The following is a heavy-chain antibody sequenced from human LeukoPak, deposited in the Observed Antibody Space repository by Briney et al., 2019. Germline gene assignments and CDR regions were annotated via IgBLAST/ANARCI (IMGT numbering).Heavy chain of an antibody. J-gene: IGHJ4*02. CDR3: ARAPHWDRPFDY. CDR1: GDSISSFY. D-gene: IGHD7-27*01. CDR2: IYYGGST. V-gene: IGHV4-59*01. Sequence: SETLSLTCTVSGDSISSFYWSWIRQPPGKGLECIGYIYYGGSTTEYNPSLKSRVTISMDTSKNQLSLKLNSVTAADTAVYYCARAPHWDRPFDYWGLGTLVTVSS.